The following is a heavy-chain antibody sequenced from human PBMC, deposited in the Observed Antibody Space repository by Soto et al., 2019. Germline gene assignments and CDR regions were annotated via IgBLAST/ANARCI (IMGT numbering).Heavy chain of an antibody. CDR3: ASKPYCGDECYYDY. CDR1: GFTFTDYY. CDR2: IDTSGRTL. D-gene: IGHD2-21*01. Sequence: GGSLRLSCIASGFTFTDYYISCIRHSPVMGREWISYIDTSGRTLYYADSVKGRFTISRDNAKNPLSLQMNSLRAEDTAVYYCASKPYCGDECYYDYWGRGTLVTVSS. V-gene: IGHV3-11*01. J-gene: IGHJ4*02.